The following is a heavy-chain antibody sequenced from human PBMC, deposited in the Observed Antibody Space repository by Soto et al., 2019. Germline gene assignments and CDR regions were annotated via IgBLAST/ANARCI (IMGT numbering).Heavy chain of an antibody. CDR3: ARGRGRYSSGWSWFDP. V-gene: IGHV4-4*02. J-gene: IGHJ5*02. CDR1: GGTIRSPDW. Sequence: ASETLSLTCGVSGGTIRSPDWWTWVRQPPGKGLEWIGEIFQSGSTNYTPSLESRVTISVDKSKNQFSLTLTSVTAADTGVYFCARGRGRYSSGWSWFDPWGQGILVTVSS. D-gene: IGHD6-19*01. CDR2: IFQSGST.